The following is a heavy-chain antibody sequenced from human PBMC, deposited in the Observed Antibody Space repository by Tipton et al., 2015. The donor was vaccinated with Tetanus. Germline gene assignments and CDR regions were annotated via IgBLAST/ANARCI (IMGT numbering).Heavy chain of an antibody. D-gene: IGHD6-19*01. J-gene: IGHJ3*02. CDR3: ARESAVAGRPPYNNDAFDI. CDR1: GGSISSSSYY. V-gene: IGHV4-39*07. CDR2: IYYSGST. Sequence: TLSLTCTVSGGSISSSSYYWGWIRQPPGKGLEWIGSIYYSGSTYYNPSLKSRVTMSVDTSKNQFSLKLSSVTAADTAVYYCARESAVAGRPPYNNDAFDIWGQGTMVTVSS.